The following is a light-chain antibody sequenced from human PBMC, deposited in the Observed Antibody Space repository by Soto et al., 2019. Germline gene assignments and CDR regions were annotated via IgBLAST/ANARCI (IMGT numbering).Light chain of an antibody. Sequence: DIQMTQSPSSLSASVGDRVTITCRASQSISSYLNWYQQKPGKDPKLLIYAASSLQSGVPSRFSGSASGTDFTLTISTLQPEDFASYYCQQSYSAPHTFGGGTKVEIK. CDR3: QQSYSAPHT. V-gene: IGKV1-39*01. CDR2: AAS. CDR1: QSISSY. J-gene: IGKJ4*01.